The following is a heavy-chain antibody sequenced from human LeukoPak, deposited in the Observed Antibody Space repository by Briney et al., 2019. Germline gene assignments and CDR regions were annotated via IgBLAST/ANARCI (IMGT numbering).Heavy chain of an antibody. J-gene: IGHJ4*02. CDR2: ISGSGGST. CDR3: AKALDIVVVPAAISDY. CDR1: GFTFSSYA. V-gene: IGHV3-23*01. D-gene: IGHD2-2*02. Sequence: GGSLRLSCAASGFTFSSYAMSWVRRAPGKGLEWVSAISGSGGSTYYADSVKGRFTISRDNSKNTLYLQMNSLRAEDTAVYYCAKALDIVVVPAAISDYWGQGTLVTVSS.